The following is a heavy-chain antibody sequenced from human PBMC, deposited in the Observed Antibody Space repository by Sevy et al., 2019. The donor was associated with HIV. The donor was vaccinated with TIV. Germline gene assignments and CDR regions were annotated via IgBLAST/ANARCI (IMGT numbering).Heavy chain of an antibody. CDR1: GFTFSSYG. CDR2: IWYDGSNK. V-gene: IGHV3-33*01. D-gene: IGHD3-10*01. CDR3: ARELVVRGGYYYYGMDV. J-gene: IGHJ6*02. Sequence: GGSLRLSCAASGFTFSSYGMHWVRQAPGKGLEWVAVIWYDGSNKYYADSVKGRFTISRDNSKNTLYLQMNSLRAEDTVVYYCARELVVRGGYYYYGMDVWGQGTTVTVSS.